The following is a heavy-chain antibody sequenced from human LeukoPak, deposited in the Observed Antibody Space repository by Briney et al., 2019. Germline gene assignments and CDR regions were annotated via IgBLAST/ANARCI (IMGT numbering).Heavy chain of an antibody. V-gene: IGHV1-69*13. CDR2: IIPIFGRA. D-gene: IGHD2-2*01. J-gene: IGHJ1*01. CDR1: GGTFSSYA. Sequence: GASVKVSCKASGGTFSSYAISWVRQAPGQGLEWMGGIIPIFGRANYAQKFQGRVTITADESTSTAYMELSSLRSEDTAVYYCARAPQDIVVVPAPFAEYFQHWGQAPWSPSPQ. CDR3: ARAPQDIVVVPAPFAEYFQH.